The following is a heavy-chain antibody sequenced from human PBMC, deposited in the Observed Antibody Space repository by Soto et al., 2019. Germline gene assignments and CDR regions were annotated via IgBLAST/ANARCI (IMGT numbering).Heavy chain of an antibody. D-gene: IGHD3-10*01. Sequence: SETLSLTCAVSGGSISSSNWWSWVRQPPGKGLEWIGEIYHSGSTNYNPSLKSRVTISVDKSKNQFSLKLSSVTAADTAVYYCARCYGSGSSYYYYYGMDVWGQGTTVTVS. V-gene: IGHV4-4*02. J-gene: IGHJ6*02. CDR1: GGSISSSNW. CDR2: IYHSGST. CDR3: ARCYGSGSSYYYYYGMDV.